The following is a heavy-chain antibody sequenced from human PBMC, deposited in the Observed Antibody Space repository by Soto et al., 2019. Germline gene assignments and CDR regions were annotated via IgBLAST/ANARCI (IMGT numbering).Heavy chain of an antibody. Sequence: ASVKVSCKASGGTFSSYAISWVRQAPGQGLEWMGGIIPIFGTANYAQKFQGRVTITADKSTSTAYMELSSLRSEDTAVYYCASIAIAARPYYYGMDVWGQGTTVTVSS. CDR2: IIPIFGTA. CDR3: ASIAIAARPYYYGMDV. D-gene: IGHD6-6*01. V-gene: IGHV1-69*06. J-gene: IGHJ6*02. CDR1: GGTFSSYA.